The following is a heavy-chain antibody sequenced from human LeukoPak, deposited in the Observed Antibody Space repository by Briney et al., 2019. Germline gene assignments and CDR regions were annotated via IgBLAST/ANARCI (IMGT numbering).Heavy chain of an antibody. Sequence: SETLSLTCTVSGGSLRSYYWSWLRQSPDKGLEWIGYVYYSGGTKYNPSLKGRVDISVDTSKNQFSLTLTSVAAADTAIYYCANIIDDNSLDYWGQGALVTVSS. CDR1: GGSLRSYY. D-gene: IGHD3-9*01. J-gene: IGHJ4*02. V-gene: IGHV4-59*08. CDR3: ANIIDDNSLDY. CDR2: VYYSGGT.